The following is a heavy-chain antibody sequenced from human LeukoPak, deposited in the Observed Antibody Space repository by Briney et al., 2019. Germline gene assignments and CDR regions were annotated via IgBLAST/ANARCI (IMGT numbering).Heavy chain of an antibody. V-gene: IGHV3-48*03. Sequence: GGSLRLSCAASGFTFSSYEMNCVRQAPGKGLEWVSYISSSGSTIYYADSVKGRFTISRDNAKNSLYLQMNSLRAEDTAVYYCARTGYCSGGSCYHSWFDPWGQGTLVTVSS. CDR1: GFTFSSYE. CDR2: ISSSGSTI. CDR3: ARTGYCSGGSCYHSWFDP. D-gene: IGHD2-15*01. J-gene: IGHJ5*02.